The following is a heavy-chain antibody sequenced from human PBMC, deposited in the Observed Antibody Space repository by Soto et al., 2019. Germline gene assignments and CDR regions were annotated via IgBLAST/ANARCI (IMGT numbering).Heavy chain of an antibody. Sequence: EVHLLESGGGLVQPGGSLRLSCTVSGLTFSDYPMDWVRQAPGKGLEWISRISGSAVSTYYADSVKGRFTISRDNSNNTLFLDMSSPRGEDTAVYYCAKPQSGSYYAAFDVWGQGARVIVSS. CDR1: GLTFSDYP. V-gene: IGHV3-23*01. CDR3: AKPQSGSYYAAFDV. D-gene: IGHD1-26*01. CDR2: ISGSAVST. J-gene: IGHJ3*01.